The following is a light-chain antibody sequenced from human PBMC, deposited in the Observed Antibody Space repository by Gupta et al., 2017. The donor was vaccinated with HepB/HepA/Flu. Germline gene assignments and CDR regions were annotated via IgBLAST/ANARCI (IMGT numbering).Light chain of an antibody. V-gene: IGKV3-11*01. CDR3: QQRQAWPLT. CDR1: QSIGSY. Sequence: EIVLTPSPATLSLSPGGSATLSCRATQSIGSYLVWFQQKPGQAPRFLIYDASNRATGIPARFIGRGSGTDFTLTINSLEPEDCAVYYCQQRQAWPLTFGPGTKVDIK. J-gene: IGKJ3*01. CDR2: DAS.